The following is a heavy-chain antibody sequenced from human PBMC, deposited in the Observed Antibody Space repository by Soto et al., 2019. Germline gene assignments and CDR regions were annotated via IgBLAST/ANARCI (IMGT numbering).Heavy chain of an antibody. J-gene: IGHJ6*02. CDR2: LYYSGST. Sequence: QVQLQESGPGLVKPSETLSLTCTVSGGSVNTDNYYWTWIRQPPGRRLEWMGSLYYSGSTNYNPSLKSRVTISVDTSENQFSLNLSSVTAADTAVYFCARDSRAFSASGGLDVWGQGTTVAVSS. V-gene: IGHV4-61*01. CDR3: ARDSRAFSASGGLDV. CDR1: GGSVNTDNYY. D-gene: IGHD1-26*01.